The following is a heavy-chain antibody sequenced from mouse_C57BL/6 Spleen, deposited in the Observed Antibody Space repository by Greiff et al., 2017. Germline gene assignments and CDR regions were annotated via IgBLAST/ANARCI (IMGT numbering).Heavy chain of an antibody. D-gene: IGHD1-1*01. Sequence: VQLQQPGAELVKPGASVKLSCKASGYTFTSYWMHWVKQRPGQGLEWIGMIHPNSGSTNYNEKFKSKATLTGDKYSSTAYMQLSSLTSEDSAVYYCATSGDFYGSSLSFCYFEVWGTGTTVTVSS. CDR2: IHPNSGST. J-gene: IGHJ1*03. CDR3: ATSGDFYGSSLSFCYFEV. V-gene: IGHV1-64*01. CDR1: GYTFTSYW.